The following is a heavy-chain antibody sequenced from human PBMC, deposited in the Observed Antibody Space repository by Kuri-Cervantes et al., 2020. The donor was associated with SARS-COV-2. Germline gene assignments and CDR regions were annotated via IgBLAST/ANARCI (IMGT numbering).Heavy chain of an antibody. CDR3: ARDADTIFGVDEFFDY. J-gene: IGHJ4*02. V-gene: IGHV3-33*01. CDR2: IWYDGSNK. D-gene: IGHD3-3*01. Sequence: GESLKISCAASGFTFSSYGMHWVRQAPGKGLEWVAVIWYDGSNKYYADSVKGRFTISRDNSKNTLYLQMNSLRAEDTAVYYCARDADTIFGVDEFFDYWGQGTLVTVSS. CDR1: GFTFSSYG.